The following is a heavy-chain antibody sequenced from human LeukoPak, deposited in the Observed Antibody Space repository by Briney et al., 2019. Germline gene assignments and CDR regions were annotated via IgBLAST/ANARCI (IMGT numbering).Heavy chain of an antibody. Sequence: SETLSLTCAVSGVSISSSNWWSWVRQPPGQGLGWIGEIYHSGSNNYNPSLKSRVTISVDKSKNQFALKLSSVAAADTAVYYSASLADAGRVDYWGQGTLVTVSS. V-gene: IGHV4-4*02. D-gene: IGHD6-13*01. J-gene: IGHJ4*02. CDR3: ASLADAGRVDY. CDR1: GVSISSSNW. CDR2: IYHSGSN.